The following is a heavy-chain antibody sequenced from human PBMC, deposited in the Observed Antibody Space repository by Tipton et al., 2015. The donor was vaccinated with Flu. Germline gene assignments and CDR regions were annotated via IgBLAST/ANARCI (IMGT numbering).Heavy chain of an antibody. CDR1: GGSISSGGYS. CDR2: IYHSGST. Sequence: TLSLTCAVSGGSISSGGYSWSWIRQPPGKGLEWIGYIYHSGSTYYNPSLKSRVTISVDRSKNQFSLKLSFVTAADTAVYYCARGHDYVWGSYRYDAFDIWGQGTMVTVSS. CDR3: ARGHDYVWGSYRYDAFDI. D-gene: IGHD3-16*02. V-gene: IGHV4-30-2*01. J-gene: IGHJ3*02.